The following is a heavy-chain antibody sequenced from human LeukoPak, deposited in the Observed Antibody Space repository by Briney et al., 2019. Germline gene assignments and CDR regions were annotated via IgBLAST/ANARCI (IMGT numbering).Heavy chain of an antibody. CDR1: GFTFSSYA. D-gene: IGHD1-26*01. CDR2: ISGSGGCT. Sequence: GGSLRLSCAASGFTFSSYAMSWVRQAPGKGLEWVSAISGSGGCTYYADSVKGRFTISRDNSKNTLYLQMNSLRAEDTAVYYCAKSDRSGSYYDSDYWGQGTLVTVSS. V-gene: IGHV3-23*01. J-gene: IGHJ4*02. CDR3: AKSDRSGSYYDSDY.